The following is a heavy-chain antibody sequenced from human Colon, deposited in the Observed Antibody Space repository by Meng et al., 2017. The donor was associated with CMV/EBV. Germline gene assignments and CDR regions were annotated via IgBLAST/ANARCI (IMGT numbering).Heavy chain of an antibody. Sequence: GESLKISCAASGFTFSSYAMHWVRQAPGKGLEYVSAISSNGGSTYYADSVKGRFTISRDNSKDSLFLQMNSLTIEDTALYYCAKENRGGSYYYYYGMDVWGQGTTVTVSS. CDR2: ISSNGGST. CDR3: AKENRGGSYYYYYGMDV. J-gene: IGHJ6*02. V-gene: IGHV3-64*02. D-gene: IGHD1/OR15-1a*01. CDR1: GFTFSSYA.